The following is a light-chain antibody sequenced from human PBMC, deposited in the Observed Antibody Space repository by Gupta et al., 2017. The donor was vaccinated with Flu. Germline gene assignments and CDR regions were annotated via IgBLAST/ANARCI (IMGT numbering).Light chain of an antibody. CDR2: EVT. V-gene: IGLV2-18*02. CDR3: SSYTSSSTYV. J-gene: IGLJ1*01. CDR1: SSDIGSHNR. Sequence: ALTPPPSLSGTRPQSVTISVTGTSSDIGSHNRVSWYHQPPGTAPKLMIYEVTKRPSGVPNRFAGAKSGNTASLTISGLQAEDEADYCCSSYTSSSTYVFGTGTRVTVL.